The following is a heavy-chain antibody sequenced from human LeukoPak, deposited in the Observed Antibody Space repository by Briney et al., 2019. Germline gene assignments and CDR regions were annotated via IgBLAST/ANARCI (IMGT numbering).Heavy chain of an antibody. CDR3: ARGPVLRFLECFNWFDP. CDR2: INPNSGGT. CDR1: GYTFTGYY. V-gene: IGHV1-2*02. D-gene: IGHD3-3*01. Sequence: ASVKVSCKASGYTFTGYYMHWVRQAPGQGLEWMGWINPNSGGTNYAQKFQGRVTMTRDTSISTAYMELSRLRSDDTAVYYCARGPVLRFLECFNWFDPWGQGTLVTVSS. J-gene: IGHJ5*02.